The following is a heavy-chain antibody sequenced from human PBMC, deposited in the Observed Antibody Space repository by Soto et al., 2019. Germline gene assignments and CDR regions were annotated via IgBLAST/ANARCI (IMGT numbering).Heavy chain of an antibody. V-gene: IGHV3-30*18. J-gene: IGHJ4*02. CDR1: GFTFSSYG. CDR3: AKVKGVTASSSAFDY. Sequence: QVQLVESGGGVVQPGRSLRLSCAASGFTFSSYGMHWVRQAPGKGLEWVAVISYDGSNKYYADSVKGRFTISRDNSKNTLYLQMNSLRADDTAVYYCAKVKGVTASSSAFDYWGQGTLVTVSS. CDR2: ISYDGSNK. D-gene: IGHD2-21*02.